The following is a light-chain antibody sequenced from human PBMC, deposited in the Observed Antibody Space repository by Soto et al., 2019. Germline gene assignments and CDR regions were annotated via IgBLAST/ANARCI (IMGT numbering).Light chain of an antibody. Sequence: EMVMTQSPATLSVSPGERGTLSGRASQSVSSNLAWYQQKPGQAPRLLIYGASTRATGIPARFSGSGSGTEFTLTISSLQSEDFAVYYCQQYNNWPLTFGGGTKVDIK. V-gene: IGKV3-15*01. J-gene: IGKJ4*01. CDR3: QQYNNWPLT. CDR1: QSVSSN. CDR2: GAS.